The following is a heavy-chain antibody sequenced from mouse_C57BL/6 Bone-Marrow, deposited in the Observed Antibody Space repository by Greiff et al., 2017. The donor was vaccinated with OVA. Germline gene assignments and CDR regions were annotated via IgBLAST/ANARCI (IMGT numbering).Heavy chain of an antibody. CDR3: ARYRLGRGYFDV. D-gene: IGHD4-1*01. CDR2: IRNKANGYTT. J-gene: IGHJ1*03. CDR1: GFTFTDYY. V-gene: IGHV7-3*01. Sequence: DVKLVESGGGLVQPGGSLSLSCAASGFTFTDYYMSWVRQPPGKALEWLGFIRNKANGYTTEYSASVKGRFTISRDNSQSILYLQMNALRAEDSATYYCARYRLGRGYFDVWGTGTTVTVSS.